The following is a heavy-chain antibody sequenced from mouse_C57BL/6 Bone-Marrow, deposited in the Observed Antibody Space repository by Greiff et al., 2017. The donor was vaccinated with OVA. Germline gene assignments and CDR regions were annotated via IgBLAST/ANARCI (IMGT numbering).Heavy chain of an antibody. Sequence: EVQLQQSGPELVKPGASVKISCKASGYTFTDYCMNWVKQSHGKSLEWIGDINPNNGGTSYNQKFKGKATLTVDKSSSTAYMELRSLTSEDSAVYYCARGGLGRYWGQGTTLTVSS. D-gene: IGHD4-1*01. CDR3: ARGGLGRY. J-gene: IGHJ2*01. CDR1: GYTFTDYC. CDR2: INPNNGGT. V-gene: IGHV1-26*01.